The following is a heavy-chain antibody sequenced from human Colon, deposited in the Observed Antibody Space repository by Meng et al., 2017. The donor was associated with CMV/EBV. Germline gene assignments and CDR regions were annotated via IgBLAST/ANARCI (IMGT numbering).Heavy chain of an antibody. Sequence: GESLKISCAASGFTFSSYWMTWVRQAPGKGLEWVVNIKQDGSETHYVDSVKGRFTVSRDNAKNTLYLQMNSLRDEDTALYYCARDVGSGSYQPHHYYGLDLWGPGTTVTVSS. V-gene: IGHV3-7*03. D-gene: IGHD3-10*01. CDR2: IKQDGSET. J-gene: IGHJ6*02. CDR3: ARDVGSGSYQPHHYYGLDL. CDR1: GFTFSSYW.